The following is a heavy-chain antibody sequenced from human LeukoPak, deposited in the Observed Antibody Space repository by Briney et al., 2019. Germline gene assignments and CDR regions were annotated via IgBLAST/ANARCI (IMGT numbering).Heavy chain of an antibody. CDR3: ARVYYDSSGYFEGPDY. J-gene: IGHJ4*02. CDR1: GGSISSGGYY. D-gene: IGHD3-22*01. CDR2: IYYSGST. V-gene: IGHV4-31*03. Sequence: PSRTLSLTCTVSGGSISSGGYYWIWIRQHPGKGLEWIGYIYYSGSTYYNPSLKSRVTISVDTSKNQFSLKLSSVTAADTAVYYCARVYYDSSGYFEGPDYWGQGTLVTVSS.